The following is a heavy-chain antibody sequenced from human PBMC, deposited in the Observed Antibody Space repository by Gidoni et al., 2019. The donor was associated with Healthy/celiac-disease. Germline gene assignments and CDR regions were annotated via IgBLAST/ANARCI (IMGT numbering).Heavy chain of an antibody. J-gene: IGHJ3*02. CDR1: GGPSSSSNW. CDR2: IYHSGST. Sequence: QVHLQESGPGLVKPSGTLSLTFAVSGGPSSSSNWWSWVLQPPGKGLEWIGEIYHSGSTNYNPYLKSRVTISGDKSKNQFSLKLSSVNAADTAVYYCARDPRAQYAFDIWGQGTMVTVSS. V-gene: IGHV4-4*02. D-gene: IGHD1-26*01. CDR3: ARDPRAQYAFDI.